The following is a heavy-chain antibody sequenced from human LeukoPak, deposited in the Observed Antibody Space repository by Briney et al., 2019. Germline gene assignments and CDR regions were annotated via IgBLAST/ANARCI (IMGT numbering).Heavy chain of an antibody. D-gene: IGHD2-2*02. CDR2: IYPGDSDT. CDR3: ARHGCSSTSCYTSENYYFDY. J-gene: IGHJ4*02. Sequence: ESLKISCKGSGYSFTSYWIGWVRQMPGKGLEWMGIIYPGDSDTRYSPSFQGQVTISADKSISTAYLQWSSLKASDTAMYYCARHGCSSTSCYTSENYYFDYWGQGTLVTVSS. CDR1: GYSFTSYW. V-gene: IGHV5-51*01.